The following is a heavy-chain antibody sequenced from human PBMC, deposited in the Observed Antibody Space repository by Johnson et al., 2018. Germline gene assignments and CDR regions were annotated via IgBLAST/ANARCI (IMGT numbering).Heavy chain of an antibody. CDR2: IYRGGYT. Sequence: QVQLVESGGGVVQPGRSLRLSCAASGFTFSSYGMHWVRQAPGKGLEWVSVIYRGGYTSYADALKGRFTISRDNSKNTLYLQMNSLRAEDTAVYYCAKDHGSSSRGGAFDIWGQGTMVTVSS. J-gene: IGHJ3*02. CDR1: GFTFSSYG. D-gene: IGHD6-6*01. CDR3: AKDHGSSSRGGAFDI. V-gene: IGHV3-NL1*01.